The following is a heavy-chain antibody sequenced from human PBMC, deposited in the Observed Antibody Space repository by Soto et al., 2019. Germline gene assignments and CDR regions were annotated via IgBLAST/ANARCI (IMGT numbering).Heavy chain of an antibody. V-gene: IGHV3-23*01. J-gene: IGHJ3*02. CDR3: ATNFKLRYFHWPYLGGLAFDI. CDR1: GFTFSSYA. D-gene: IGHD3-9*01. Sequence: EVQLLESGGGLVQPGGSLRLSCAASGFTFSSYAMSWVRQAPGKGLEWVSAISGSGGSTYYADSVKGRFTISRDNSKNTLYLQMNILRAEDTAVYYCATNFKLRYFHWPYLGGLAFDIWGQGTMVTVTS. CDR2: ISGSGGST.